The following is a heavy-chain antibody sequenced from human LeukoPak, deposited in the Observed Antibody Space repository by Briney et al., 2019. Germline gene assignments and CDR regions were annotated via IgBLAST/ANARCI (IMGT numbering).Heavy chain of an antibody. CDR1: GFTLSIHA. CDR2: ISGSGGST. D-gene: IGHD1-1*01. CDR3: AKPRLLSKLGTLFDY. Sequence: QTGGSLRHSRAASGFTLSIHAMSWVRPAPGKGREWGSAISGSGGSTYSADSVKGRFTISRDNSKNTLYLQMNSLRAEDTAVYYCAKPRLLSKLGTLFDYWGQGTLVTVSS. J-gene: IGHJ4*02. V-gene: IGHV3-23*01.